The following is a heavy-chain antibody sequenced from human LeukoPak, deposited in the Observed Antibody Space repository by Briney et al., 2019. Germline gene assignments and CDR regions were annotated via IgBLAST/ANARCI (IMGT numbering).Heavy chain of an antibody. CDR3: AKSNGYGLVDI. Sequence: SETLSLTCTVSGGSTSSYYWSWIRQPAGKGLEWIGRIYTNGSPNYNPSLKSRVTMSIDASRNQFSLRLSSVTAADTAVYYCAKSNGYGLVDIWGQGTMVTVSS. J-gene: IGHJ3*02. V-gene: IGHV4-4*07. CDR2: IYTNGSP. D-gene: IGHD3-10*01. CDR1: GGSTSSYY.